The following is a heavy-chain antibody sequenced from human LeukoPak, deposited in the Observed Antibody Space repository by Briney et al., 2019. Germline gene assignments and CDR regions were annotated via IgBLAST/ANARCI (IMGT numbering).Heavy chain of an antibody. J-gene: IGHJ4*02. D-gene: IGHD6-19*01. CDR3: AKGASGWYQFYGY. CDR2: ISGSASST. V-gene: IGHV3-23*01. CDR1: GFTFSNYA. Sequence: GGSLRLSCAASGFTFSNYAMSWVRQAPGKGLEWVSAISGSASSTYHADSVKGRFTISRDNSKNTLYLQMNSLRAEDTAVYYCAKGASGWYQFYGYWGQGTLVTVSS.